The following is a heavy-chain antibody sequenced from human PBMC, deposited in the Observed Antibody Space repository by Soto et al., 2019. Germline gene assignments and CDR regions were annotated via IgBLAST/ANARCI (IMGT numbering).Heavy chain of an antibody. CDR1: GFTFSSYD. CDR3: ARAFAAAGTRYYYYGMDV. V-gene: IGHV3-13*05. Sequence: LRLSFAASGFTFSSYDMHWVRQATGKGLEWVSAIGTAGDPYYPGSVKGRFTISRENAKNSLYLQMNSLRAGDTAVYYCARAFAAAGTRYYYYGMDVWGQGTTVTVSS. CDR2: IGTAGDP. J-gene: IGHJ6*02. D-gene: IGHD6-13*01.